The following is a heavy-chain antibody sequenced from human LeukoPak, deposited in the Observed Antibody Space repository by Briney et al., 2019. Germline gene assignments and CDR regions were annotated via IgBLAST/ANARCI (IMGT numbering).Heavy chain of an antibody. CDR2: ISGSGDTT. CDR3: ANLWVTGMDN. V-gene: IGHV3-23*01. Sequence: TGGSLRLSCAASGFTSSNYAMSWVRQAPGKGLEWVSVISGSGDTTYYADSVKGRFTISRDNSKNTLYLQMNSLRAGDTAVYYCANLWVTGMDNWGQGTLVTVSS. CDR1: GFTSSNYA. J-gene: IGHJ4*02. D-gene: IGHD2-21*02.